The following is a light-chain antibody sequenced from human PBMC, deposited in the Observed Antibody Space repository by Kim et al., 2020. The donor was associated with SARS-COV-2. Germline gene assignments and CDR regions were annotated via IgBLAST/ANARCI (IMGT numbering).Light chain of an antibody. CDR1: SSDVGGYNY. CDR2: EVS. Sequence: GQSVTISCTGTSSDVGGYNYVSWYQQHPGQAPKVMIYEVSKRPSGVPDRFSGSKSGNTASLTVSGLQAEDEAAYYCASYAGSNIVVFGGGTQLTVL. V-gene: IGLV2-8*01. CDR3: ASYAGSNIVV. J-gene: IGLJ2*01.